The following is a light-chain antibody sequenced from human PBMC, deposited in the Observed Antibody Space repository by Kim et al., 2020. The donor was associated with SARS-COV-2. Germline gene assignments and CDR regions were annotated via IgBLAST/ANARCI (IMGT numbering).Light chain of an antibody. CDR3: QQSHTTPLT. Sequence: DIQMTQSPSSLSASVGDRVTITCRASQSIRNYLNWFQQKPGKAPDLLIYTASSLQSGVPSRFSGSGSGTDFTLTISNLQPEDFVTYFCQQSHTTPLTFGQGTKLEI. CDR1: QSIRNY. CDR2: TAS. J-gene: IGKJ2*01. V-gene: IGKV1-39*01.